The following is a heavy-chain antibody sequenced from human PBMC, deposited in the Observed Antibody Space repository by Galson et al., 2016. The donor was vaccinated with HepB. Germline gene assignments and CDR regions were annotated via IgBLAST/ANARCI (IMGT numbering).Heavy chain of an antibody. V-gene: IGHV3-23*01. J-gene: IGHJ4*02. D-gene: IGHD7-27*01. CDR1: GFTFSNHD. CDR2: INYRGEST. Sequence: SLRLSCAASGFTFSNHDMNWVRQAPGKGLEYVANINYRGESTSYADSVKGRFTISRDNSRNTLYLEMNSLRAEEPAVYYCVKDPNWESGCWGLGTRVTVSS. CDR3: VKDPNWESGC.